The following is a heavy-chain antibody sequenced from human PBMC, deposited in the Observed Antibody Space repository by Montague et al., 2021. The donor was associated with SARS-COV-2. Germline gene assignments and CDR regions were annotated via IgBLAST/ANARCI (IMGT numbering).Heavy chain of an antibody. CDR3: ARGALHIVVVTALRDGYYGMDV. Sequence: SETLSLTCAVYGGSFSGYYWSWICQPPGTGLEWNGEINHSGSANYNQSLKSRVTITVDTSKNQFSLKLSSVAAADTAVYYCARGALHIVVVTALRDGYYGMDVWGQGTTVTVSS. D-gene: IGHD2-21*02. V-gene: IGHV4-34*01. J-gene: IGHJ6*02. CDR1: GGSFSGYY. CDR2: INHSGSA.